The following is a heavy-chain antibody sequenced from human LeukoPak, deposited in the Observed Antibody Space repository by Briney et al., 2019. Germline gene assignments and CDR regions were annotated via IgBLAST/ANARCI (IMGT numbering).Heavy chain of an antibody. D-gene: IGHD6-19*01. CDR2: IYYSGST. Sequence: SETLSLTCTVSGGSISSRSYYWGWIRQPPGKGLEWTGSIYYSGSTYYNPSLKSRVTISVDTSKNQFSLKLSSVTAADTAVYYCARLEWLGNPYNWFDPWGQGTLVTVSS. CDR1: GGSISSRSYY. J-gene: IGHJ5*02. V-gene: IGHV4-39*01. CDR3: ARLEWLGNPYNWFDP.